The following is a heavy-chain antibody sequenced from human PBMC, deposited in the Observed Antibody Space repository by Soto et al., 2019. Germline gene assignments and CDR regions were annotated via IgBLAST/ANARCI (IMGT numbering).Heavy chain of an antibody. V-gene: IGHV3-30-3*01. J-gene: IGHJ6*02. CDR3: ARGREVAASAHYGMDV. D-gene: IGHD6-13*01. CDR2: ISYDGSNK. Sequence: PGGSLRLSCAASGFTFSSYAMHWVRQAPGKGLEWVAVISYDGSNKYYADSVKGRFTISRDNSKNTLYLQMNSLRAEDTAVYYCARGREVAASAHYGMDVWGQGTTVTVSS. CDR1: GFTFSSYA.